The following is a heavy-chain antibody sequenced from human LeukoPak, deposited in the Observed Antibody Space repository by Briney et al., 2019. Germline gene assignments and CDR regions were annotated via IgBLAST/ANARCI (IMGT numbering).Heavy chain of an antibody. CDR1: GGSISSYY. J-gene: IGHJ6*03. Sequence: SETLSLTCTVPGGSISSYYWSWIRQPPGKGLEWIWYIYYSGSSNCNPSLKSRVTISVDTSKNQFSLKLSSVTAADTAVYYCARGNWNYFNLYYYYYMDVWGKGTTVTVSS. D-gene: IGHD1-7*01. CDR3: ARGNWNYFNLYYYYYMDV. CDR2: IYYSGSS. V-gene: IGHV4-59*01.